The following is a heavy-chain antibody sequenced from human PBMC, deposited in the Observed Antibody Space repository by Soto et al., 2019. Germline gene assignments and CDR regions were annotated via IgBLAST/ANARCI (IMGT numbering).Heavy chain of an antibody. Sequence: SLRLSCAASGFTFSSYAMSWVRQAPGKGLEWVSAISGSGGSTYYADSVKGRFTISRDNSKNTLYLQMNSLRAEDTAVYYCAKAHYSNLNWYYFDYWGQGTLVTVSS. J-gene: IGHJ4*02. V-gene: IGHV3-23*01. D-gene: IGHD4-4*01. CDR2: ISGSGGST. CDR1: GFTFSSYA. CDR3: AKAHYSNLNWYYFDY.